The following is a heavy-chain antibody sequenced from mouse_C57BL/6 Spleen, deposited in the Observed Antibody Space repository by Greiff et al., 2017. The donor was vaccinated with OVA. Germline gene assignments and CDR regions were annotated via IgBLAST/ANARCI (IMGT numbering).Heavy chain of an antibody. CDR1: GFTFSSYG. Sequence: EVQVVESGGDLVKPGGSLKLSCAASGFTFSSYGMSWVRQTPDKRLEWVATISSGGSYTYYPDSVKGRFTISRDNAKNTLYLQMSSLKSEDTAMYYCARHGVVARDYYAMDYWGQGTSVTVSS. CDR2: ISSGGSYT. J-gene: IGHJ4*01. V-gene: IGHV5-6*01. D-gene: IGHD1-1*01. CDR3: ARHGVVARDYYAMDY.